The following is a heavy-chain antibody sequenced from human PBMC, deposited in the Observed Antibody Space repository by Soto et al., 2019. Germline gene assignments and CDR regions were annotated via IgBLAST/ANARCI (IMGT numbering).Heavy chain of an antibody. D-gene: IGHD4-17*01. V-gene: IGHV4-39*01. J-gene: IGHJ4*02. CDR3: ARHRTVTSPFDY. Sequence: SETLSLTCTVSGGSISSSSYYWGWIRQPPGKGLEWIGSIYYSGSTYYNPSLKSRVTISVDTSKNQFSLKLSSVTAADTAVYYCARHRTVTSPFDYWGQGTLVTVSS. CDR2: IYYSGST. CDR1: GGSISSSSYY.